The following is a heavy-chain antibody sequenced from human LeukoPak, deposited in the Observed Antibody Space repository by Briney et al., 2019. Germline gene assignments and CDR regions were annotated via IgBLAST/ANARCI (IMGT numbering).Heavy chain of an antibody. J-gene: IGHJ4*02. Sequence: GGSLRLSCAASGFTFSSYSMNWVRQAPGKGLEWVSSISRSGRHIYCADSMKGRFTISRDNAKNSLYLQMNGLGAEDTAVYYCARVAEAAAFDYWGQGTLVTVSS. CDR1: GFTFSSYS. CDR3: ARVAEAAAFDY. V-gene: IGHV3-21*01. D-gene: IGHD6-13*01. CDR2: ISRSGRHI.